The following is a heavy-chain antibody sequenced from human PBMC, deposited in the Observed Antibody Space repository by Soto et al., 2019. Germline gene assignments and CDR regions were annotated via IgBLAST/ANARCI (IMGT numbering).Heavy chain of an antibody. Sequence: SETLSLTCTVSGGFIWGWIRQSPDKGLEWIGYIYNSGRYNYNPSLESRLTISIHTSNNQFSLRLASVTAADTAVYYCAREEYYYGSGAFFDYWGQGTLVTVSS. CDR1: GGFI. CDR2: IYNSGRY. V-gene: IGHV4-59*01. CDR3: AREEYYYGSGAFFDY. J-gene: IGHJ4*02. D-gene: IGHD3-10*01.